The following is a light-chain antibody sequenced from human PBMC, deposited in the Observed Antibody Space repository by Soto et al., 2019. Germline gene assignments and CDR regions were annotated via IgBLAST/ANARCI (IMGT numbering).Light chain of an antibody. CDR3: SSVTRSRTII. Sequence: QSVLTQPASVSGSPGQSITIPCTGSNDDIGLYNYVSWYQHHPGKAPKLMIYEVDNRPSGVSNRFSASKSGDTASLTISGLHTEDEADYYCSSVTRSRTIIFGGGTKVTVL. V-gene: IGLV2-14*01. J-gene: IGLJ2*01. CDR2: EVD. CDR1: NDDIGLYNY.